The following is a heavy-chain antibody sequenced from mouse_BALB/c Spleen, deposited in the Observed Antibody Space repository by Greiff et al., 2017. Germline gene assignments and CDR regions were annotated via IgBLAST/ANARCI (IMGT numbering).Heavy chain of an antibody. J-gene: IGHJ1*01. CDR2: INPGSGGT. V-gene: IGHV1-54*01. Sequence: QVQLKESGAELVRPGTSVKVSCKASGYAFTNYLIEWVKQRPGQGLEWIGVINPGSGGTNYNEKFKGKATLTADKSSSTAYMQLSSLTSDDSAVYFCARRYGYGWYFDVWGAGTTVTVSS. D-gene: IGHD1-2*01. CDR1: GYAFTNYL. CDR3: ARRYGYGWYFDV.